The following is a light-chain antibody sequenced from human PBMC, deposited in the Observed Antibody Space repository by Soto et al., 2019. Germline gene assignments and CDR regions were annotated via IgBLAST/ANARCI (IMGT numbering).Light chain of an antibody. CDR1: SSNIGSNY. CDR3: AAWDDSLSGPV. CDR2: RHI. J-gene: IGLJ2*01. V-gene: IGLV1-47*01. Sequence: QSVLTQPPSASGTPGQRVTISCSGSSSNIGSNYVYWYQQLPATAPKLLIYRHIQRPLGVPDRFSGSKSGTSASLAISGLRSEDEADYYCAAWDDSLSGPVFGGGTKLTVL.